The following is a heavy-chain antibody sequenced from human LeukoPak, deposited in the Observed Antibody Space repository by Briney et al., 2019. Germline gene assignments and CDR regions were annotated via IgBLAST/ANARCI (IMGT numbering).Heavy chain of an antibody. Sequence: GGSLRLSCEASGFTFRNYWMSWVRQAPGKGLEWVSGIGRSGSPTYFASSVKGRFTISRDNSKNTLYLQMNRLRAEDTALYFCVKDADDSGDFLFHAWGQGTLVTVSS. CDR2: IGRSGSPT. J-gene: IGHJ5*02. CDR1: GFTFRNYW. V-gene: IGHV3-23*01. CDR3: VKDADDSGDFLFHA. D-gene: IGHD4-17*01.